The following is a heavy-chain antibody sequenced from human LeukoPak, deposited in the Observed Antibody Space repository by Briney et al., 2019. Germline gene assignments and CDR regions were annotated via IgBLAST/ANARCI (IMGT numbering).Heavy chain of an antibody. J-gene: IGHJ6*02. D-gene: IGHD6-13*01. Sequence: PGGSLRLSCAASGFTFDDYAMHWVRQAPGKGLEWVSLISGDGGSTYYADSVKGRFTISRDNSKNSLYLQMNSLRTEDTALYYCAKEAAYSSSWYSTGNGMDVWGQGTTVTVS. V-gene: IGHV3-43*02. CDR2: ISGDGGST. CDR3: AKEAAYSSSWYSTGNGMDV. CDR1: GFTFDDYA.